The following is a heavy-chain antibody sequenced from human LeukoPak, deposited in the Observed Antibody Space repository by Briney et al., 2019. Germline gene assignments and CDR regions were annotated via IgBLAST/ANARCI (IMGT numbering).Heavy chain of an antibody. CDR2: IYPGDSDT. CDR3: ARQGAAAGNDY. J-gene: IGHJ4*02. CDR1: GYSFTNYW. Sequence: GESLKISFKGSGYSFTNYWIGWVRQMPGKGLEWMAIIYPGDSDTRYSPSFQGQVTISADKSISTAYLQWSSLKASDTAMYYCARQGAAAGNDYWGQGTLVTVSS. D-gene: IGHD6-13*01. V-gene: IGHV5-51*01.